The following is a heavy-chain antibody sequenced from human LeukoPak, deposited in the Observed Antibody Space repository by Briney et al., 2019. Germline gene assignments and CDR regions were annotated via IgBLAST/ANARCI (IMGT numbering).Heavy chain of an antibody. CDR3: ARGLDSRSVVVVIEEQAGFDY. CDR1: GGSFSGYY. J-gene: IGHJ4*02. V-gene: IGHV4-34*01. D-gene: IGHD3-22*01. CDR2: INHSGST. Sequence: KPSETLSLTCAVYGGSFSGYYWSWIRQPPGKGLEWIGEINHSGSTNYNPSLKSRVTISVDTSKNQFSLKLSSVTAADTAVYYCARGLDSRSVVVVIEEQAGFDYWGQGTLVTVSS.